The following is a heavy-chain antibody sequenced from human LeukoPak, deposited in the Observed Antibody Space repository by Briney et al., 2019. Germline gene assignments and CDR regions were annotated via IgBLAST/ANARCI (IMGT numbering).Heavy chain of an antibody. CDR1: GGSISSYY. D-gene: IGHD6-13*01. CDR3: ARHKGTPTAAGVYYYYGMDV. J-gene: IGHJ6*02. Sequence: ASETLSLTCTVSGGSISSYYWSWIRQPPGKGLEWIGYIYYSGSTNYNPSLKSRVTISVDTTKNPFSLKLRSVTAADTAVYYCARHKGTPTAAGVYYYYGMDVWGQGTTVTVSS. CDR2: IYYSGST. V-gene: IGHV4-59*08.